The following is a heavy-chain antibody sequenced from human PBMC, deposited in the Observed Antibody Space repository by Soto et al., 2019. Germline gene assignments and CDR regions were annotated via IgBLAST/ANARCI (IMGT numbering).Heavy chain of an antibody. CDR2: INPSGGST. CDR1: GYTFTSYY. V-gene: IGHV1-46*01. Sequence: ASVKVSCKASGYTFTSYYMHWVRQAPGQGLEWMGIINPSGGSTSYAQKFQGRVTMTRDTSTSTVYMELSSLRVGDTAVYYCARPGLPSFDNYYLDYWGQGTLVTVSS. J-gene: IGHJ4*02. CDR3: ARPGLPSFDNYYLDY. D-gene: IGHD1-1*01.